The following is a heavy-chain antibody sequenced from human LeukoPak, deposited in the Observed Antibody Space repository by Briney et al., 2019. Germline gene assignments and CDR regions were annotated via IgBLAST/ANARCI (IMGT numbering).Heavy chain of an antibody. V-gene: IGHV4-59*08. D-gene: IGHD3-9*01. CDR2: IYYSGST. J-gene: IGHJ4*02. CDR3: ARTYYDILTGLYYFDY. CDR1: GGSISSYY. Sequence: SETLSLTCTVSGGSISSYYWSWIRQPPGKGLEWIGYIYYSGSTNYNPSLKSRVTILVDTSKNQSSLKLSSVTAADTAVYYCARTYYDILTGLYYFDYWGQGTLVTVSS.